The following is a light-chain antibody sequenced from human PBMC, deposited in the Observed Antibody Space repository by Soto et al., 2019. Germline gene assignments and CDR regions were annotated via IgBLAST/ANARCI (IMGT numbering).Light chain of an antibody. CDR1: SSDVGGYNY. Sequence: QSVLTQPASVSGSPGQSITISCTGTSSDVGGYNYVSWYQQHPGKAPKLMIYEVTKRPSGVPDRFSGSRSGNTASLTVSGLQAEDEADYYCSSYAGSNNLWVFGGGTKVTVL. CDR3: SSYAGSNNLWV. V-gene: IGLV2-8*01. CDR2: EVT. J-gene: IGLJ3*02.